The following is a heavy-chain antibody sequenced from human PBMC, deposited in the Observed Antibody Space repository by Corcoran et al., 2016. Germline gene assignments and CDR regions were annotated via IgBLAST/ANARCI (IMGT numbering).Heavy chain of an antibody. Sequence: QVQLQQWGAGLLKPSETLSLTCAVYGGSFSGYYWSWIRQPPGKGLEWIGEINHSGSTNYNPSLKSRVTISGDTSKNQFALRRSAVTAADTAVYYCARAGGDCWSGQGYGMDVWGQGTTVTVSS. CDR3: ARAGGDCWSGQGYGMDV. V-gene: IGHV4-34*01. D-gene: IGHD3-3*01. CDR2: INHSGST. J-gene: IGHJ6*02. CDR1: GGSFSGYY.